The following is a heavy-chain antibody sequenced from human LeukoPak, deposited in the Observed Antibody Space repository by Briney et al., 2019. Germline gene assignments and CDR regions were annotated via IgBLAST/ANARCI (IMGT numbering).Heavy chain of an antibody. CDR3: AKGAHYYDSSGYYSIDY. Sequence: GGSLRLSCAASGFTFINAWMAWVRQAPGKGLEWVGRIKAKAHGGTIEYAAPVKGRFTISRDNAKNTLYLQMNSLRAEDAAVYYCAKGAHYYDSSGYYSIDYWGQGTLVTVSS. V-gene: IGHV3-15*05. CDR1: GFTFINAW. J-gene: IGHJ4*02. D-gene: IGHD3-22*01. CDR2: IKAKAHGGTI.